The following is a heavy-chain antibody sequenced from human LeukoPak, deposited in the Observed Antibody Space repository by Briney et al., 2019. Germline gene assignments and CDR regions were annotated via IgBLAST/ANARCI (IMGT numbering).Heavy chain of an antibody. D-gene: IGHD1-26*01. V-gene: IGHV1-69*13. CDR1: GGTFSSYA. Sequence: ASVKVSCKASGGTFSSYAISWVRQAPGQGLEWMGGIIPIFGSANYAQKFQGRVTITADESTSTAYMELSSLRSEDTAVYYCAGGDSGSYPSYDAFDIWGHGTMVTVSS. J-gene: IGHJ3*02. CDR3: AGGDSGSYPSYDAFDI. CDR2: IIPIFGSA.